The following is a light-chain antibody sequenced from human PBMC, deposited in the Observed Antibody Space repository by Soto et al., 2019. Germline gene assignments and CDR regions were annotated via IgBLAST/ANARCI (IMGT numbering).Light chain of an antibody. CDR2: WAS. V-gene: IGKV4-1*01. Sequence: DIVLTQSPDSLAVSLGERATINCKSSQSVLYSSNNKNYLAWYQQKPGQPPKLLIYWASTRESGVPDRFSGGGSGTDFTLTISHLQAEDVAVYYCQQYYSVPLTFGGGTKVEIK. CDR1: QSVLYSSNNKNY. J-gene: IGKJ4*01. CDR3: QQYYSVPLT.